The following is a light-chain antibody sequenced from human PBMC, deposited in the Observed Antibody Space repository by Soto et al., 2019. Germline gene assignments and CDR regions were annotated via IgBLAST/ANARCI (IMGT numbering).Light chain of an antibody. Sequence: DIQMTQSPSSLSASVGDRVTITCQASQDISNYLNWYQQKPGKAPKLLIYDASNLETGVPSRFSGSGSGTDFTFTISILQPEDIATYYCQQYDNIPPGAFGHATNVDIK. CDR2: DAS. CDR1: QDISNY. V-gene: IGKV1-33*01. J-gene: IGKJ3*01. CDR3: QQYDNIPPGA.